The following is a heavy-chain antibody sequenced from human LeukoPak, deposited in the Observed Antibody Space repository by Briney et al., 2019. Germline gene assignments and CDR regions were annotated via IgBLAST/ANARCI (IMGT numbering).Heavy chain of an antibody. CDR1: GFTFSSFA. CDR2: VCSDGGCT. CDR3: ARWGYYSNYDY. V-gene: IGHV3-64*01. J-gene: IGHJ4*02. Sequence: GGSLRLSCAASGFTFSSFAMHWVRQAPGKQLEYVSAVCSDGGCTYYANSVKGRFTISRDNSKNTLYLQMGSLRAEDTAVYYCARWGYYSNYDYWGQGTLVTVSS. D-gene: IGHD4-11*01.